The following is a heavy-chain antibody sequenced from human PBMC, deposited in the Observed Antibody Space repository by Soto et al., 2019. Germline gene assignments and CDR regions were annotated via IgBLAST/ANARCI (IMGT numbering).Heavy chain of an antibody. CDR3: ARDLNGYSSSWPL. CDR2: ISYDGSNK. V-gene: IGHV3-30-3*01. Sequence: PGGSLRLSCAASGFTFSRYAMHWVRQAPGKGLEWVAVISYDGSNKYYADSVKGRFTISRDNAKNSLYLQMNSLRAEDTAVYYCARDLNGYSSSWPLWGQGTLVTVSS. CDR1: GFTFSRYA. D-gene: IGHD6-13*01. J-gene: IGHJ4*02.